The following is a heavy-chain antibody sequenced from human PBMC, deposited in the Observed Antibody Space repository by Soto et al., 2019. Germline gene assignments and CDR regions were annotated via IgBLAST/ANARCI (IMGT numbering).Heavy chain of an antibody. Sequence: SVKVSCKASGGTFSSYAISWVRQAPGQGLEWMGGIIPIFGTANYAQKFQGRVTITADKSTSTAYMELSSLRSEDTAVYYCARSPRWNDGRAVWGQGTLVTSPQ. CDR2: IIPIFGTA. CDR1: GGTFSSYA. CDR3: ARSPRWNDGRAV. V-gene: IGHV1-69*06. D-gene: IGHD1-1*01. J-gene: IGHJ4*02.